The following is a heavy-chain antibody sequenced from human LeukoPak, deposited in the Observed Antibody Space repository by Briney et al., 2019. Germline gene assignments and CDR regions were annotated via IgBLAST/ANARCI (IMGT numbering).Heavy chain of an antibody. CDR1: GEPFSGYY. V-gene: IGHV4-34*01. CDR3: ARDQDYYDSSGYYSF. Sequence: SETLSLTCGVYGEPFSGYYWSWIRQPPGKGLEWIGEINHSGISNYNPSLKSRVTISVDTSKNQFSLKLSSVTAADTAVYYCARDQDYYDSSGYYSFWGQGTLVTVSS. D-gene: IGHD3-22*01. CDR2: INHSGIS. J-gene: IGHJ4*02.